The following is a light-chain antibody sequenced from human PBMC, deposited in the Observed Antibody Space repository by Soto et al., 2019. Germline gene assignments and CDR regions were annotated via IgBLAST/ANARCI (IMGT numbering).Light chain of an antibody. CDR2: AAS. CDR3: QHYNSYSEA. J-gene: IGKJ1*01. V-gene: IGKV1-39*01. CDR1: QSISSY. Sequence: SHITDSPSSLSSSVGDRVTITCRASQSISSYLNWYQQKPGKAPKLLIYAASSLQSGVPSRFSGSGSGTEFTLTISSLQPDDFATYYCQHYNSYSEAFGQGTKVDIK.